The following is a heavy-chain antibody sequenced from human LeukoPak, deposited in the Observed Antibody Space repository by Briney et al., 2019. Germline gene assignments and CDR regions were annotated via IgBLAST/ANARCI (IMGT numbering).Heavy chain of an antibody. D-gene: IGHD5-24*01. V-gene: IGHV3-30*03. Sequence: PGRSLRLSCAAPGFTFSSYGMHWVRQAPGKGLEWVAVISYDGSNKYYADSVKGRFTISRDNSKNTLYLQMNSLRVEDTAVYYCAPEGDGCILFDYWGQGTLVTVSS. CDR2: ISYDGSNK. CDR1: GFTFSSYG. J-gene: IGHJ4*02. CDR3: APEGDGCILFDY.